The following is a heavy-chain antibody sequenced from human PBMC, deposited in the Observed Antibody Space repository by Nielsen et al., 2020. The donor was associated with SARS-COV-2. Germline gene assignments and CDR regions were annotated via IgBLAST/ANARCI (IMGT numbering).Heavy chain of an antibody. D-gene: IGHD3-22*01. V-gene: IGHV1-3*01. CDR1: GNAFTSHP. CDR3: ARLLDSRVYPTPDY. CDR2: INAGNGNT. Sequence: ASVKVSCKASGNAFTSHPIHWVRQAPGQRPEWMGWINAGNGNTKYSEKFQGRVTITRDTSASTIYMDLSSLRSDDTAVYYCARLLDSRVYPTPDYWGQGTLVTVSS. J-gene: IGHJ4*02.